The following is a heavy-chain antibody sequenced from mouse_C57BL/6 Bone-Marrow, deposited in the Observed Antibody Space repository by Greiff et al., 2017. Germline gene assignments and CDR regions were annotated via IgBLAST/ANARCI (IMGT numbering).Heavy chain of an antibody. Sequence: EVKLLESGGGLVQPGGSMKLSCVASGFTFSNYWMNWVRQSPEKGLEWVAQIRLKSDNYATHYAESVKGRFTISRDDSKSSVYLQMNNLRAEDTGIYYCTEADYYFDYWGQGTTLTVSS. CDR2: IRLKSDNYAT. J-gene: IGHJ2*01. CDR1: GFTFSNYW. CDR3: TEADYYFDY. V-gene: IGHV6-3*01.